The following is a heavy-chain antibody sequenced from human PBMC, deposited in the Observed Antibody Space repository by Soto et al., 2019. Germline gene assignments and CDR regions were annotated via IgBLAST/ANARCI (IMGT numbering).Heavy chain of an antibody. V-gene: IGHV3-23*01. CDR1: GFTFSTYA. J-gene: IGHJ4*02. Sequence: GSLRLSCAASGFTFSTYAMSWVRQAPGRGLEWVSGISGSGGSTFYAGSVRGRSTISRDNSMNTLFLQMNSLRADDTAVYYCALRKTGSYFDYWGQGTLVTVSS. CDR3: ALRKTGSYFDY. CDR2: ISGSGGST. D-gene: IGHD7-27*01.